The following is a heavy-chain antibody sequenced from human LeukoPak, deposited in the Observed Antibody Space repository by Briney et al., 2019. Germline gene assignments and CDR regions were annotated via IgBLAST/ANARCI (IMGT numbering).Heavy chain of an antibody. J-gene: IGHJ5*02. V-gene: IGHV4-59*08. D-gene: IGHD6-13*01. CDR3: ARQVRTYLHPESSSWYVGWFDP. Sequence: SETLSLTCTVSGGSISSYYWSWIRQPPGKGLEWIGYIYYSGSTNYNPSLKSRVTISVDTSKNQFSLKLSSVTAADTAVYYCARQVRTYLHPESSSWYVGWFDPWGQGTLVTVSS. CDR1: GGSISSYY. CDR2: IYYSGST.